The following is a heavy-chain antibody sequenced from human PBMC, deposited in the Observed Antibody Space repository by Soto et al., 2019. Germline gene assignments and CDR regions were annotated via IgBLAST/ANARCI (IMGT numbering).Heavy chain of an antibody. CDR1: GGTFSSYA. J-gene: IGHJ6*02. Sequence: SVKVSCKASGGTFSSYAISWVRQAPGQGLEWMGGIIPIFGTANYAQKFQGRVTITADESTSTAYMELSSLRSEDTAVYYRARDRPKTTAMVPNYYYYGMDVWGQGTTVTVSS. CDR2: IIPIFGTA. V-gene: IGHV1-69*13. D-gene: IGHD5-18*01. CDR3: ARDRPKTTAMVPNYYYYGMDV.